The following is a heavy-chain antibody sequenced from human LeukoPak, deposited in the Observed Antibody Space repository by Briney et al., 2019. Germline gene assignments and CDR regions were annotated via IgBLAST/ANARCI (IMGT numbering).Heavy chain of an antibody. J-gene: IGHJ6*03. CDR3: TTYTVDSSGYYSYYYYYYMDV. D-gene: IGHD3-22*01. CDR2: IKSKTDGGTT. Sequence: GGSLRLSCAASGFTFSNAWMSWVRQAPGKGLEWVGRIKSKTDGGTTDYAAPVKGRFTISRDDSKNTLYLQMNSLKTEDTAVYYCTTYTVDSSGYYSYYYYYYMDVWGKGTTVTVSS. CDR1: GFTFSNAW. V-gene: IGHV3-15*01.